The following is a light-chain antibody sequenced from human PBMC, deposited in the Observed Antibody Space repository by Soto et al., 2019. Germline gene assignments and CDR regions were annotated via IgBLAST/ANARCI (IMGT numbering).Light chain of an antibody. CDR3: SSYTSSSTWV. CDR1: TSDVGDYNY. Sequence: QSVLTQPASVSGSPGQSITISCTGTTSDVGDYNYVSWYQQHPGKAPKLIIYEVSNRPSGVSNRFSGSKSDNTASLTISGLQAEDEADYYCSSYTSSSTWVFGGGTQLTVL. J-gene: IGLJ3*02. CDR2: EVS. V-gene: IGLV2-14*01.